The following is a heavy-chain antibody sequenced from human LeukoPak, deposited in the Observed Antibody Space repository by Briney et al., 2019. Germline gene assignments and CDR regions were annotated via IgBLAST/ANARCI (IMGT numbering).Heavy chain of an antibody. CDR3: ARHDGSSWYYAFDV. V-gene: IGHV4-59*08. J-gene: IGHJ3*01. D-gene: IGHD6-13*01. CDR2: IYYSGST. CDR1: GVSISSYY. Sequence: SEALSLTCTVSGVSISSYYWSWIRQPPGKGREWIGYIYYSGSTNYNPSLKSRVTISLDTSKNQFSLKLSSVTAADTAVYYCARHDGSSWYYAFDVWGQGTMATVSS.